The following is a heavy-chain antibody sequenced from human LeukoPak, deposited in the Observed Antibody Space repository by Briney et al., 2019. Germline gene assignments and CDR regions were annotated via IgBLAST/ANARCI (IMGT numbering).Heavy chain of an antibody. Sequence: GGSLRLSCAASGFTFSTYSMNWVRQAPGKGVEWVSYISRSSSTVFYADPVKGRFTVSRDNARTSLYLQLNSLRDEDTALYYCARDRFYGSGSYQNAGACFDKWGQGTLVTVSS. CDR3: ARDRFYGSGSYQNAGACFDK. D-gene: IGHD3-10*01. CDR1: GFTFSTYS. J-gene: IGHJ4*02. V-gene: IGHV3-48*02. CDR2: ISRSSSTV.